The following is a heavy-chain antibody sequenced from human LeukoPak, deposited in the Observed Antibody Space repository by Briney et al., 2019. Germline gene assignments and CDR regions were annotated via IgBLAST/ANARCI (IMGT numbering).Heavy chain of an antibody. J-gene: IGHJ5*02. Sequence: PSETLSLTCTVSGGSISSGDYYWSWIRQPPGTGLECIGYIYYSGSTYYNPSLKSRVTISVDTSKNQFSLKLSSVTAADTAVYYCARVVISKIGYYDSSGYNWFDPWGQGTLVTVSS. D-gene: IGHD3-22*01. CDR1: GGSISSGDYY. V-gene: IGHV4-30-4*01. CDR3: ARVVISKIGYYDSSGYNWFDP. CDR2: IYYSGST.